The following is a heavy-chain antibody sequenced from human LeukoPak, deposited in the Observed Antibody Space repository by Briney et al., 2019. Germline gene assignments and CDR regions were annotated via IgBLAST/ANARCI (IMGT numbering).Heavy chain of an antibody. D-gene: IGHD2-8*01. CDR2: IIPIFGTA. CDR3: ARRGCTNGVCYTLNWFDP. J-gene: IGHJ5*01. Sequence: GASVKVSCKASGGTFSSYAISWVRQAPGQGLEWMGGIIPIFGTANYAQKFQGRVTITADESTSTAYMELSSLRSEDTAVYYCARRGCTNGVCYTLNWFDPWGQGTLVTVSS. V-gene: IGHV1-69*13. CDR1: GGTFSSYA.